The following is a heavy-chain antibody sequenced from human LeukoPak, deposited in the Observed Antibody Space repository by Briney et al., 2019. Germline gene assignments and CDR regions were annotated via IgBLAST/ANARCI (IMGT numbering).Heavy chain of an antibody. V-gene: IGHV1-2*02. CDR1: GYTFTGYY. J-gene: IGHJ6*03. CDR3: ARGNYYDSSGYYYEANYYYYYMDV. Sequence: ASVKVSCKASGYTFTGYYMHWVRQAPGQGLEWMGWINHNSGGTNYAQKFQGRVTMTRDTSISTAYMELSRLRSDDTAVYYCARGNYYDSSGYYYEANYYYYYMDVWGKGTTVTISS. D-gene: IGHD3-22*01. CDR2: INHNSGGT.